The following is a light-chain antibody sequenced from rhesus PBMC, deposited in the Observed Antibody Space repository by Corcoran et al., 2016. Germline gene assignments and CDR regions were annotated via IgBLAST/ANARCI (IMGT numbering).Light chain of an antibody. V-gene: IGKV2-82*03. CDR2: LVS. CDR3: MQALRSPYS. Sequence: DIVMIQTPLSLPVTLGEPASISCRSSQSLVYSDGKTYLYWYLQKPGQSPQLLLYLVSKRASGVPDKFSGRGSGTDFKLKISRVEAEDVGVYYCMQALRSPYSFGQGTKVEIK. J-gene: IGKJ2*01. CDR1: QSLVYSDGKTY.